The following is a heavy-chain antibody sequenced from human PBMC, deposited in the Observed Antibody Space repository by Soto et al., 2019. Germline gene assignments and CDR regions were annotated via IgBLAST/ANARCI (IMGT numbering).Heavy chain of an antibody. Sequence: PGGSLRLSCAASGFTVSSNYMSWVRQAPGKGLEWVSVIYAGGTTYYADSVKGRFTISRHDFMNTLYLQMKSLTAEDSAVYYCARGFPSMTYFGEYSFDFWGQGALVTVSS. D-gene: IGHD3-16*01. V-gene: IGHV3-53*01. CDR1: GFTVSSNY. CDR2: IYAGGTT. J-gene: IGHJ4*02. CDR3: ARGFPSMTYFGEYSFDF.